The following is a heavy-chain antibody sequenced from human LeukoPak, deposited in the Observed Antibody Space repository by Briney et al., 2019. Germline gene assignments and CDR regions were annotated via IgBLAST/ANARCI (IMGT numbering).Heavy chain of an antibody. D-gene: IGHD3-10*01. J-gene: IGHJ6*02. Sequence: PSGGSLRLSCGSSGFSFSKYALHWVRQAPGKGLEWVAVITFDGTKKFYGESVKGRFTISRDNSKNTLFLQMNSLRVEDTAVYHCARLVPWDYGSGTFHSDYYTSDVWGQGTSVTVSS. CDR3: ARLVPWDYGSGTFHSDYYTSDV. CDR1: GFSFSKYA. CDR2: ITFDGTKK. V-gene: IGHV3-30*04.